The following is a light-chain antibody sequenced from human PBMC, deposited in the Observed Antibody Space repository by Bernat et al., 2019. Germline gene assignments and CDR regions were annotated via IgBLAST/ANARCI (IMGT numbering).Light chain of an antibody. Sequence: DVVLTQSPLFLPVTLGQPASISCTSSRSLVFNDGNGFLHWFQQRPGQSPRRLMYKVSNRDSGVPDRFSGSGSGTEFTLKISRVEAEDVGTYFCMQGAHWPPAYTFGQGTTLEI. CDR1: RSLVFNDGNGF. V-gene: IGKV2-30*01. J-gene: IGKJ2*01. CDR2: KVS. CDR3: MQGAHWPPAYT.